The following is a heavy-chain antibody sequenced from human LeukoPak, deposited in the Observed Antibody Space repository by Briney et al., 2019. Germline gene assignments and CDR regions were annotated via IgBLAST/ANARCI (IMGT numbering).Heavy chain of an antibody. CDR2: ISSSSSTI. CDR3: ARDIDSSGYYCIDY. D-gene: IGHD3-22*01. V-gene: IGHV3-48*01. Sequence: PGGSLRLSCGASGFTFSTYSMSWVRQAPGKGLGWVSYISSSSSTIYYAGSVKGRFTISRDNAKNSLYLQMNSLRAEDTAVYYCARDIDSSGYYCIDYWGQGTLVTVSS. J-gene: IGHJ4*02. CDR1: GFTFSTYS.